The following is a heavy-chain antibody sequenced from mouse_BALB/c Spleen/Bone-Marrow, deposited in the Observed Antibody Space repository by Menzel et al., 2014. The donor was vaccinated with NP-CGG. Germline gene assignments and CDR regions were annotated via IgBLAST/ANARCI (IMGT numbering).Heavy chain of an antibody. J-gene: IGHJ2*01. CDR3: SKDGGYDYSYYFDY. CDR1: GFTFSSYS. CDR2: ISSGGHDT. Sequence: EVKLVESGGGLVKPGGSLKLSCAASGFTFSSYSMSWVRQTPEKRLEWVATISSGGHDTYYPDSVKGRFTISRDNAKNTLYLQMSSLKSEDTAVYYCSKDGGYDYSYYFDYWGQGTTITVSS. D-gene: IGHD2-4*01. V-gene: IGHV5-6-4*01.